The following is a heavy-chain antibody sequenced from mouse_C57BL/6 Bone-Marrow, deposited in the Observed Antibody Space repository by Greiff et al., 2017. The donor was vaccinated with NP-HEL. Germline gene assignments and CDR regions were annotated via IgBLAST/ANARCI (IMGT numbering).Heavy chain of an antibody. CDR1: GFTFSSYG. CDR3: ERHAPLLWLRKGNWYFDV. D-gene: IGHD2-2*01. V-gene: IGHV5-6*02. J-gene: IGHJ1*03. CDR2: ISSGGSYT. Sequence: DVKLVESGGDLVKPGGSLKLSCAASGFTFSSYGMSWVRQTPDKRLEWVATISSGGSYTYYPDSVKGRFTISRDNAKNTLYLQMSSLKSEDTAMYYCERHAPLLWLRKGNWYFDVWGTGTTVTVSS.